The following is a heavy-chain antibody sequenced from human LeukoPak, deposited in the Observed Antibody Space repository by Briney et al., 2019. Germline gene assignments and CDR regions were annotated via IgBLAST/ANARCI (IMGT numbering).Heavy chain of an antibody. CDR3: ARRAIIQGTSALDF. J-gene: IGHJ4*02. CDR2: IYPRDSTT. CDR1: GYTFTHDW. V-gene: IGHV5-51*01. D-gene: IGHD3-3*01. Sequence: PGESLKISCKSSGYTFTHDWIGWVRQMPGKGLEWMGIIYPRDSTTRYSPAFEGQVTISVDKSITTAYLQWSSLKASDTAMYYCARRAIIQGTSALDFWGQGTVVTVSS.